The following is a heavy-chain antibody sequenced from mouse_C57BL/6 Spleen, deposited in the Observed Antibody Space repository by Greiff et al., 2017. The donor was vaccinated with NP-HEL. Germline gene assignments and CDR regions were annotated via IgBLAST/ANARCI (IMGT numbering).Heavy chain of an antibody. Sequence: EVMLVESEGGLVQPGSSMKLSCTASGFTFSDYYMAWVRQVPEKGLEWVANINYDGSSTYYLDSLKSRFIISRDNAKNILYLQMSSLKSEDTATYYCAREVYGSSNYFDYWGQGTTLTVSS. CDR2: INYDGSST. J-gene: IGHJ2*01. V-gene: IGHV5-16*01. D-gene: IGHD1-1*01. CDR1: GFTFSDYY. CDR3: AREVYGSSNYFDY.